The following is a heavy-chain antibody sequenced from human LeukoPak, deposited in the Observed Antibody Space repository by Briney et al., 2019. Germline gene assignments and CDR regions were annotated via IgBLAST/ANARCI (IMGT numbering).Heavy chain of an antibody. CDR2: INTNSGGT. V-gene: IGHV1-2*02. Sequence: ASVTVSCKASGYTFTGYYMHWVRQAPGQGLEWMGWINTNSGGTNYAQKFQGRVTMTRDTSISTAYMELSRLRSDDTAVYSCARDPQSSAAGTDYWGQGTLVTVSS. D-gene: IGHD6-13*01. CDR1: GYTFTGYY. CDR3: ARDPQSSAAGTDY. J-gene: IGHJ4*02.